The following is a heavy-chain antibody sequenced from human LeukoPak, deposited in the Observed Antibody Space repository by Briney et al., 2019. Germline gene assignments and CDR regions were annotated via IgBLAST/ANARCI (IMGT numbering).Heavy chain of an antibody. D-gene: IGHD2-21*01. CDR2: ISYDGSNK. Sequence: GRSLRLSCAAPGFTFSSYGMHWVRQAPGKGLEWVAVISYDGSNKYYADSVKGRFTISRDNSKNTLYLQMNSLRAEDTAVYYCAKELFRSMSATLPDYWGQGTLVTVSS. CDR1: GFTFSSYG. CDR3: AKELFRSMSATLPDY. V-gene: IGHV3-30*18. J-gene: IGHJ4*02.